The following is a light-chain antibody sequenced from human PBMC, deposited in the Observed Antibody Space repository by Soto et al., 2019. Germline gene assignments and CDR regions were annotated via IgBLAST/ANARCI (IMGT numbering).Light chain of an antibody. Sequence: EIVMTQSPATLSVSPGERATLSCRASQSISSNLAWYQQKPGQAPRLLMFRTSSRATGFPARLSGSGSGTEFNLTSSSLQSEDFGVYYCQQYNNWPRATFGGGTKVEIK. CDR3: QQYNNWPRAT. J-gene: IGKJ4*01. V-gene: IGKV3-15*01. CDR1: QSISSN. CDR2: RTS.